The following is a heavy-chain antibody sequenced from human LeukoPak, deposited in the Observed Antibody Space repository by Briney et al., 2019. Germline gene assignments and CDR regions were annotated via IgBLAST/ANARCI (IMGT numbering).Heavy chain of an antibody. V-gene: IGHV4-31*03. J-gene: IGHJ4*02. CDR3: ARDRDSTNYFDY. CDR2: IYYSGTT. CDR1: GGSISSGGYY. D-gene: IGHD2/OR15-2a*01. Sequence: SQTLSLTCTVSGGSISSGGYYWSWIRQHPGKGLEWIGSIYYSGTTYYNPSLKSRVTISVDTSKNQYSLKLSSVTAADTAVYYCARDRDSTNYFDYWGQGTLVTVSS.